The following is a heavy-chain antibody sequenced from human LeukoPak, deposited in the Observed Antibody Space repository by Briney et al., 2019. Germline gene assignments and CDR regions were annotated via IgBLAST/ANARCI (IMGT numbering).Heavy chain of an antibody. Sequence: GGSLRLSCAASGFTVSSNYMSWVRQAPGKGLEWVSVIYSGGSTYYADSVKGRFTISRDNSKNTLYLQMNSLRAEDTAVYYCGVRGVPGPIDYWGQGTLVTVSS. CDR2: IYSGGST. CDR1: GFTVSSNY. V-gene: IGHV3-66*01. J-gene: IGHJ4*02. D-gene: IGHD3-10*01. CDR3: GVRGVPGPIDY.